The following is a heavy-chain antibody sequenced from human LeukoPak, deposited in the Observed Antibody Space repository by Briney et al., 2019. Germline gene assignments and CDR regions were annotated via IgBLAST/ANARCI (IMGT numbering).Heavy chain of an antibody. CDR2: IYYSGST. V-gene: IGHV4-39*07. CDR3: ARDRYYYYYYMDV. CDR1: GGSISSSTDY. Sequence: SETLSLTCTVSGGSISSSTDYWGWIRQPPGKGLEWIANIYYSGSTYYNPSLKSRVTISVDTSKNQFSLKLSSVTAADTAVYYCARDRYYYYYYMDVWGKGTTVTVSS. J-gene: IGHJ6*03.